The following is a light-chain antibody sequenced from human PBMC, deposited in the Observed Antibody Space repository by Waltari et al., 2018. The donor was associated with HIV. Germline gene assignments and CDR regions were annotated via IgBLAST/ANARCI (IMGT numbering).Light chain of an antibody. V-gene: IGLV6-57*04. CDR2: ENN. CDR3: QSYFASDDVI. J-gene: IGLJ2*01. CDR1: SGRIASNY. Sequence: NFMLTQPHSVSESPGKTVTISCTRSSGRIASNYVQWYQQRPGGAPTTVIYENNQRPSGVPARFSGSIDSSSISASLTISGLKTDDEADYYCQSYFASDDVIFGGGTTLTVL.